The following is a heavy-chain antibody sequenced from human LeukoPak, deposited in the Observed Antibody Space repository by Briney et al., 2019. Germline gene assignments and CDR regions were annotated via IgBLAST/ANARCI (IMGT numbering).Heavy chain of an antibody. Sequence: RGSLRLSCAASGFIFSSYAMGWVRQAPGKGLEWVSAISGSRGSTYYADSVKGRFTISRDNSKNTLYLQINSLRAEDTAVYYCAKGRGIAAAGKDYWGQGTLVSVSS. CDR1: GFIFSSYA. J-gene: IGHJ4*02. D-gene: IGHD6-13*01. CDR2: ISGSRGST. CDR3: AKGRGIAAAGKDY. V-gene: IGHV3-23*01.